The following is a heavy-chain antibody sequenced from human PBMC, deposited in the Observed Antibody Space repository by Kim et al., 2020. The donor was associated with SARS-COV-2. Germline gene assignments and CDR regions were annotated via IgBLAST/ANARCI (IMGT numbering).Heavy chain of an antibody. CDR2: FDPEDGET. J-gene: IGHJ6*02. CDR3: AKAVFSGYYYYGMDV. V-gene: IGHV1-24*01. D-gene: IGHD3-10*02. Sequence: ASVKVSCKVSGYTLTELSMHWVRQAPGKGLEWMGGFDPEDGETIYAQKFQGRVTMTEDTSTDTAYMELSSLRSEDTAGYYCAKAVFSGYYYYGMDVWGQGTTVTVSS. CDR1: GYTLTELS.